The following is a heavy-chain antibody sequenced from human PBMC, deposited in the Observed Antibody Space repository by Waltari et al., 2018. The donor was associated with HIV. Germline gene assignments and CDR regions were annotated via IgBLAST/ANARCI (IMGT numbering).Heavy chain of an antibody. CDR1: GVTVNDNY. Sequence: EVQLVESGGGLIQPGGSLRLSCAAYGVTVNDNYMSWVRQAPGKGLEWVSVIYSGGTTYSAASVKGRFTISRDDSKNTVYLQLNSLRAEDTAIYYCARHGGGYHYGWYFDLWGRGTLVTVSS. D-gene: IGHD3-22*01. V-gene: IGHV3-53*01. CDR2: IYSGGTT. CDR3: ARHGGGYHYGWYFDL. J-gene: IGHJ2*01.